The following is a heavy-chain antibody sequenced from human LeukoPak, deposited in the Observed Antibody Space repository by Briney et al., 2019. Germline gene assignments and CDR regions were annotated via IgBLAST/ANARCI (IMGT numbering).Heavy chain of an antibody. V-gene: IGHV4-59*01. CDR3: ARDLTVRGVRGYYYYYMDV. D-gene: IGHD3-10*01. CDR1: GGSISSYY. Sequence: PSETLSLTCTVSGGSISSYYWSWIRQPPGKGLEWIGYIYYSGSTNYNPSLKSRVTISVDTSKNQFSLKLSSVTAADTAVYYCARDLTVRGVRGYYYYYMDVWGKGTTVTISS. CDR2: IYYSGST. J-gene: IGHJ6*03.